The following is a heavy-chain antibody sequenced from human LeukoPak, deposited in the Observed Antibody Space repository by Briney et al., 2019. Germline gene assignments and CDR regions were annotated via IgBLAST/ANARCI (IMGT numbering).Heavy chain of an antibody. V-gene: IGHV3-66*01. J-gene: IGHJ6*03. D-gene: IGHD6-13*01. Sequence: GGSLRLSCAATGLTVSSHYMSWVRQAPGKGLEWVSVIYSGGSTYYADSVKGRFTISRDNAKNSLYLQMNSLRAEDTAVYYCARSKASSSWSTYYYYYYMDVWGKGTTVTISS. CDR1: GLTVSSHY. CDR3: ARSKASSSWSTYYYYYYMDV. CDR2: IYSGGST.